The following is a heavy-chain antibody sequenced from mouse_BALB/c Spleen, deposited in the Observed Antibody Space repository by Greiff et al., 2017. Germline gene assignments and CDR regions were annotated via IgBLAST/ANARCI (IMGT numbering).Heavy chain of an antibody. CDR3: ARNYRYDVAWFAY. D-gene: IGHD2-14*01. CDR1: GYTFTSYD. J-gene: IGHJ3*01. V-gene: IGHV1-85*01. Sequence: VKVVESGAELVKPGASVKLSCKASGYTFTSYDINWVRQRPEQGLEWIGWIFPGDGSTKYNEKFKGKATLTTDKSSSTAYMQLSRLTSEDSAVYFCARNYRYDVAWFAYWGQGTLVTVSA. CDR2: IFPGDGST.